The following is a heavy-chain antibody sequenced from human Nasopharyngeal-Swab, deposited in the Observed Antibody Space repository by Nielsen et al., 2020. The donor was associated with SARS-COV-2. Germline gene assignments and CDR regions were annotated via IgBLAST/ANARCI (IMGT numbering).Heavy chain of an antibody. J-gene: IGHJ6*02. CDR3: TTDLAYCGGDCYSPYYYGMDV. D-gene: IGHD2-21*02. Sequence: WIRQPPGKGLEWVGRIKSKTDGGTTDYAAPVKGRFTIPRDDSKNTLYLQMNSLKTEDTAVYYCTTDLAYCGGDCYSPYYYGMDVWGQGTTVTVSS. V-gene: IGHV3-15*01. CDR2: IKSKTDGGTT.